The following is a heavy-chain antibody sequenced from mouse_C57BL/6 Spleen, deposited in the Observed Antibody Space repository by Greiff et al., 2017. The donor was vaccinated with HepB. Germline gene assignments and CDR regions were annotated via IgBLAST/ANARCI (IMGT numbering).Heavy chain of an antibody. CDR1: GYTFTDHT. Sequence: VKLQQSDAELVKPGASVKISCKVSGYTFTDHTIHWMKQRPEQGLEWIGYIYPRDGSTKYNEKFKGKATLTADKSSSTAYMQLNSLTSEDSAVYFCAGYYIPYWYFDVWGTGTTVTVSS. CDR3: AGYYIPYWYFDV. V-gene: IGHV1-78*01. J-gene: IGHJ1*03. CDR2: IYPRDGST. D-gene: IGHD2-12*01.